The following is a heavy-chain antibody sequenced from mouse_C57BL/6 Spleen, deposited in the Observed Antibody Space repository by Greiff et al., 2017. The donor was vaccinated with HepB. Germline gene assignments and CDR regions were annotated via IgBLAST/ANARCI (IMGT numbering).Heavy chain of an antibody. V-gene: IGHV1-77*01. Sequence: VHLVESGAELVKPGASVKISCKASGYTFTDYYINWVKQRPGQGLEWIGKIDPGGGSTYYNEKFKGKATLTADKSSSTAYMQLSSLTSEDSAVYFCAPTNYCSCYGYFEVWGTGTTVTVSS. CDR1: GYTFTDYY. D-gene: IGHD1-1*01. CDR3: APTNYCSCYGYFEV. CDR2: IDPGGGST. J-gene: IGHJ1*03.